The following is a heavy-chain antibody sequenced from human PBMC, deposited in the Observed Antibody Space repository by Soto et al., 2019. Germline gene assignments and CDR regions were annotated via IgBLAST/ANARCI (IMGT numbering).Heavy chain of an antibody. CDR1: GFSFSSYA. Sequence: HPGGSLRLSCAASGFSFSSYAMNWVRQAPGKGLEWVSVISGSGDSTYYADSVKGRFTISRDNSKNTLYLQMISLRAEDTAVYYCARGTLTSIDMVDYWGQGTLVTVPQ. V-gene: IGHV3-23*01. J-gene: IGHJ4*02. D-gene: IGHD2-21*01. CDR2: ISGSGDST. CDR3: ARGTLTSIDMVDY.